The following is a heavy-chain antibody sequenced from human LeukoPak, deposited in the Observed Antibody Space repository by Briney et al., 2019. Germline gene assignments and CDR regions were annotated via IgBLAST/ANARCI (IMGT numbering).Heavy chain of an antibody. CDR2: ISAYNGNT. Sequence: GASVKVSCKASGYTFTSYGISWVRRAPGQGLEWMGWISAYNGNTNYAQKLQGRVTMTTDTSTSTAYMELRSLRSDDTAVYYCARGLIVATIGRHGWFDPWGQGTLVTVSS. V-gene: IGHV1-18*01. D-gene: IGHD5-12*01. J-gene: IGHJ5*02. CDR1: GYTFTSYG. CDR3: ARGLIVATIGRHGWFDP.